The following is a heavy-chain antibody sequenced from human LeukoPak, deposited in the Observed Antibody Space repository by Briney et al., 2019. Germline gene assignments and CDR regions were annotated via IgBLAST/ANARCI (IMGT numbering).Heavy chain of an antibody. D-gene: IGHD2-15*01. Sequence: SETLSLTCTVSGGSISSYYWSWIRQPPGKGLEWIGYIYYSGSTNYNPSLKSRVTISVDTSKNQFSLKLSSVTAADTAVYYCASDRIEVDAFDIWGQGTMVTVSS. J-gene: IGHJ3*02. V-gene: IGHV4-59*01. CDR2: IYYSGST. CDR3: ASDRIEVDAFDI. CDR1: GGSISSYY.